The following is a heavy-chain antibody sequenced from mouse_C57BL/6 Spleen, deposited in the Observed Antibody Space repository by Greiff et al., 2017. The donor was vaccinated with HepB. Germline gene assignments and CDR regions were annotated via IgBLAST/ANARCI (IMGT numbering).Heavy chain of an antibody. J-gene: IGHJ3*01. V-gene: IGHV7-3*01. CDR1: GFTFTDYY. CDR2: IRNKANGYTT. D-gene: IGHD1-1*01. Sequence: EVKLMESGGGLVQPGGSLSLSCAASGFTFTDYYMSWVRQPPGKALEWLGFIRNKANGYTTEYSASVKGRFTISRDNSQSILYLQMNALRAEDSATYYCARYGYYGSSSGFAYWGQGTLVTVSA. CDR3: ARYGYYGSSSGFAY.